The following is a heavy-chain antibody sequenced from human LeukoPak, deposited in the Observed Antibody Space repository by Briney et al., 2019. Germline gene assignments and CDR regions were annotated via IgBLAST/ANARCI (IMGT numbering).Heavy chain of an antibody. J-gene: IGHJ4*02. CDR1: GFTVSSNY. CDR3: ARSKLRYFDWLFDY. CDR2: ISSSSSTI. V-gene: IGHV3-48*02. D-gene: IGHD3-9*01. Sequence: GGSLRLSCAASGFTVSSNYMSWVRQAPGKGLEWVSYISSSSSTIYYADSVKGRFTISRDNAKNSLYLQMNSLRDEDTAVYYCARSKLRYFDWLFDYWGQGTLVTVSS.